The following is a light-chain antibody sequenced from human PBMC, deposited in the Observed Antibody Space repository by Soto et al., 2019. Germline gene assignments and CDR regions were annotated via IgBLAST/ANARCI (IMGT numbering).Light chain of an antibody. CDR3: QTWGTGGDVV. V-gene: IGLV4-69*01. J-gene: IGLJ2*01. CDR2: LNSDGRH. Sequence: QPVLTQSPSASASLGASVKLTCTLSSGHSTYAIAWHQQQPEKGPPYLMKLNSDGRHSKGDGIPDRFSGTSSGAERYLTISSLQTDDEAYYYCQTWGTGGDVVFGGGTKLTVL. CDR1: SGHSTYA.